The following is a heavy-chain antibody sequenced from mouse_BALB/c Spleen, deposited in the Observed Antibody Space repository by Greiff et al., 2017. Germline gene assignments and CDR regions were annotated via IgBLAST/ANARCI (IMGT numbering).Heavy chain of an antibody. CDR1: GFTFSSYG. J-gene: IGHJ4*01. V-gene: IGHV5-6-3*01. D-gene: IGHD2-3*01. CDR3: ARGLYDGYYEYYAMDY. Sequence: EVKLMESGGGLVQPGGSLKLSCAASGFTFSSYGMSWVRQTPDKRLELVATINSNGGSTYYPDSVKGRFTISRDNAKNTLYLQMSSLKSEDTAMYYCARGLYDGYYEYYAMDYWGQGTSVTVSS. CDR2: INSNGGST.